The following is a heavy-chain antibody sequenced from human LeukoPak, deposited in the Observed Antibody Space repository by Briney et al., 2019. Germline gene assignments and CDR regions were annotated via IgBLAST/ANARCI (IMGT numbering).Heavy chain of an antibody. D-gene: IGHD3-22*01. V-gene: IGHV4-4*07. CDR3: AREYYYDSSGLFDY. CDR1: GGSISSYY. Sequence: SETLSLTCTVSGGSISSYYWSWIRQPAGKGLEWIGRIYTSGSTNYNPSLKSRVTMSVDTSKYQFSLKLSSVTAADTAVYYCAREYYYDSSGLFDYWGQGTLVTVSS. J-gene: IGHJ4*02. CDR2: IYTSGST.